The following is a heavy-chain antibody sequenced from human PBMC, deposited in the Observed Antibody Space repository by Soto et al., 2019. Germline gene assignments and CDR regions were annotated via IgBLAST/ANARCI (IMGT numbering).Heavy chain of an antibody. V-gene: IGHV4-34*01. Sequence: SETLSLTCAVYGGSFSGYYWSWIRQPPGKGLEWIGEINHSGSTNYKPSLKSRVTISVDTSKNQFSLKLSSVTAADTAVYYCARSALVGATTAFDIWGQGTMVTVSS. J-gene: IGHJ3*02. CDR1: GGSFSGYY. CDR3: ARSALVGATTAFDI. CDR2: INHSGST. D-gene: IGHD1-26*01.